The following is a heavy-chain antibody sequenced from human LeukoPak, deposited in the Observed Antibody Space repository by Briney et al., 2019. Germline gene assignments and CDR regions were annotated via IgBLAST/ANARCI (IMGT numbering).Heavy chain of an antibody. CDR3: ARDRGSWDSSSSYYFDY. CDR1: GFTLSSYA. V-gene: IGHV3-23*01. D-gene: IGHD6-6*01. CDR2: ISGSGGST. J-gene: IGHJ4*02. Sequence: GGSLRLSCAASGFTLSSYAMSWVRQPPGKGLEWVSAISGSGGSTYYADSVKGRFTISRDNSKNTLYLQMNSLRAEDTAVYYCARDRGSWDSSSSYYFDYWGQGTLVTVSS.